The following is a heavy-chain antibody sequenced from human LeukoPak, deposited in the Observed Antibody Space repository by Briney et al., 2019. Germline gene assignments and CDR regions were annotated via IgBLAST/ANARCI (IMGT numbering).Heavy chain of an antibody. CDR1: GFTFSSYE. V-gene: IGHV3-48*03. D-gene: IGHD6-13*01. CDR2: ISSSGSTI. CDR3: ARAGEYDSSWYYFDY. Sequence: PGGSLRLSXAASGFTFSSYEMNWVRQAPGKGLEWGSYISSSGSTIYYADSVKGRFTISRDNAKNSLYLQMNSLRAEDTAVHYCARAGEYDSSWYYFDYWGQGTLVTVSS. J-gene: IGHJ4*02.